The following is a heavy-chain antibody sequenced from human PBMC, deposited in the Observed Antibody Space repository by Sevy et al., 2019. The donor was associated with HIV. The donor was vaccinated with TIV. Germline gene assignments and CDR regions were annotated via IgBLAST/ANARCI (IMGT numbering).Heavy chain of an antibody. CDR2: INHSGST. V-gene: IGHV4-34*01. CDR1: GGSFSGYY. J-gene: IGHJ4*02. CDR3: ARGFSYVDY. Sequence: SETLSLTCAVYGGSFSGYYWSWIRQPPGKGLEWIGEINHSGSTNYNPSLKSRVTISVDTSKNQFSLKLSSVTAADTAVYYCARGFSYVDYWGQGTLVTVSS.